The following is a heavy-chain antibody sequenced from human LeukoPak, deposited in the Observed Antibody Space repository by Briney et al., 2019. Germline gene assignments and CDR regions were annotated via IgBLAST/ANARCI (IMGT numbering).Heavy chain of an antibody. J-gene: IGHJ4*02. CDR3: AGGYGSGSESRLYYFDY. D-gene: IGHD3-10*01. Sequence: PSETLSLTCTVSGGSISSSSYYWGWIRQPPGKGLEWIGSIYYSGSTYYNPSLKSRVTISVDTSKNQFSLKLSSVTAADTAVYYCAGGYGSGSESRLYYFDYWGQGTLVTVSS. V-gene: IGHV4-39*01. CDR1: GGSISSSSYY. CDR2: IYYSGST.